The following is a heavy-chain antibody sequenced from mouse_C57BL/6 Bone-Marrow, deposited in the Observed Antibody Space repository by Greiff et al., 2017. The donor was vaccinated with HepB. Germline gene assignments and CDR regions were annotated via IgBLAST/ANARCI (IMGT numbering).Heavy chain of an antibody. CDR3: ARQAYYYDYEGPFSY. D-gene: IGHD2-4*01. Sequence: VQLKESGAELARPGASVKLSCKASGYTFTSYGISWVKQRTGQGLEWIGEIYPRSGNTYYNEKFKGKATLTADKSSSTAYMELRSLTSEDSAVYFCARQAYYYDYEGPFSYWGQGTLVTVSA. CDR2: IYPRSGNT. V-gene: IGHV1-81*01. J-gene: IGHJ3*01. CDR1: GYTFTSYG.